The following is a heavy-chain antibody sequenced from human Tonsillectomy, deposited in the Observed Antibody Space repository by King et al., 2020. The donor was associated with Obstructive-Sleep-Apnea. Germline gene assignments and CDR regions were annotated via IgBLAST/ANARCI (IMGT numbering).Heavy chain of an antibody. CDR1: GFIFSSYG. D-gene: IGHD2-2*01. J-gene: IGHJ6*02. CDR3: ARGCSSTSCYGGYYYYGMDV. CDR2: IWYDGSNK. V-gene: IGHV3-33*01. Sequence: VQLVESGGGVVQPGRSLRLSCAASGFIFSSYGMHWVRQAPGKGLEWVAVIWYDGSNKYYAESLKGRFTISTDNSNNTLYLHMNSLRAEDTAVYYCARGCSSTSCYGGYYYYGMDVWGQGTTVTVSS.